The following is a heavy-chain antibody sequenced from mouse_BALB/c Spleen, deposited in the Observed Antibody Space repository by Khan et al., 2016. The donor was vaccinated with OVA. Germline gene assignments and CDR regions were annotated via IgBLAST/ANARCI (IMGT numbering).Heavy chain of an antibody. J-gene: IGHJ3*01. CDR1: GFTFSSYS. CDR3: AGHLTGSFAY. Sequence: VQLKESGGDLVKPGGSLKLSCAASGFTFSSYSMSWVRQTPDKRLEWVASISSGGDYTYYPDSVKGRFTISRDNAKNTLYLQMRNLKSEDTAMYYCAGHLTGSFAYWGQGTLVTVSA. V-gene: IGHV5-6*01. D-gene: IGHD4-1*01. CDR2: ISSGGDYT.